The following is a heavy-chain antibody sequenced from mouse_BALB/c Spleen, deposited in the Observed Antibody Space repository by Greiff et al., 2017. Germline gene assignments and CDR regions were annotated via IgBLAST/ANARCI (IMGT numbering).Heavy chain of an antibody. CDR1: GFAFSSYT. D-gene: IGHD2-1*01. CDR3: ARHAYGKSPLRDFEV. V-gene: IGHV5-12-2*01. Sequence: DVKLVESGGGLVKPGGSLKLSCAASGFAFSSYTMSWVRQTPEKRLEWVAYISNGGGSTYYPDTVKGRFTISRDNAKNTLYLQMSSLKSEDTAMYYCARHAYGKSPLRDFEVWGAGTTGTVSP. J-gene: IGHJ1*01. CDR2: ISNGGGST.